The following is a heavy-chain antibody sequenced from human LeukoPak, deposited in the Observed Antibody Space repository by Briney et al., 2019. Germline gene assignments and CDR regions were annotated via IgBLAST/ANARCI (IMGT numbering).Heavy chain of an antibody. V-gene: IGHV1-69*13. J-gene: IGHJ4*02. Sequence: PVKVSCKASGGTFSSYAISWVRQAPGQGLEWMGGIIPIFGTANYAQKFQGRVTITADESTSTAYMALSSLRSEDTAVYYCARDGTHCSGGSCFDYWGQGTLVTVSS. CDR3: ARDGTHCSGGSCFDY. CDR2: IIPIFGTA. CDR1: GGTFSSYA. D-gene: IGHD2-15*01.